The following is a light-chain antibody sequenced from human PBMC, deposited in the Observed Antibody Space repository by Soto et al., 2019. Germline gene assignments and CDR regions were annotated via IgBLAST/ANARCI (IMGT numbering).Light chain of an antibody. J-gene: IGKJ4*01. Sequence: EIVLTQSPGTLSLSPGETATLSCRASQSVNNNYLAWYQQKPGQAPRLLISGTSTRATGIPDRFSGSGYGTDFTLTISRLEPEDFAVYYCQQYGSSPLTFGGGTKVEIK. CDR3: QQYGSSPLT. CDR2: GTS. CDR1: QSVNNNY. V-gene: IGKV3-20*01.